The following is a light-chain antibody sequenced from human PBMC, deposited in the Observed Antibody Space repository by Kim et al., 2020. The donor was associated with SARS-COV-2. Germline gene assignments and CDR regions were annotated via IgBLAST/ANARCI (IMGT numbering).Light chain of an antibody. V-gene: IGLV3-1*01. J-gene: IGLJ3*02. CDR3: QAWDDTSAV. CDR1: KLGTKF. CDR2: QTA. Sequence: SYELTQPPSVSLSPGQTASIACSGDKLGTKFVHWYQQKSGQSPALVIYQTARRPSGTTERFSGSLSGNTATLTIRGTQAMDEADYFCQAWDDTSAVFGGGTKLTVL.